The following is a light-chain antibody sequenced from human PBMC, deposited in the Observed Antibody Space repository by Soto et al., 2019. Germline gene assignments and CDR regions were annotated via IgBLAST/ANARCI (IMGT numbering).Light chain of an antibody. CDR1: SRDVGGYKY. Sequence: QSALTQPRSVSGSPGQSVTISCTGTSRDVGGYKYVSWYQQHPGKAPKLMIYDVTKRPSGVPDRFSGSKSGNTASLTISRLQAEDEADYHCCSYAGSYTVVFGGGTQLTVL. CDR3: CSYAGSYTVV. CDR2: DVT. V-gene: IGLV2-11*01. J-gene: IGLJ2*01.